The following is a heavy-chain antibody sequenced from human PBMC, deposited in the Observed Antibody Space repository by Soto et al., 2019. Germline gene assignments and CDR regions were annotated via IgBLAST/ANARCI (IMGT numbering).Heavy chain of an antibody. Sequence: TETLSLTCAVYGGSISGYYWSWIRQPPGKGLEWIGEVNHRGSSNYNPSLKSRVTISVDTSKNQFSLKLTSVTAADTAVYYCARGLFMREYSGSSLFGHSGQGTLVTVFS. CDR3: ARGLFMREYSGSSLFGH. CDR1: GGSISGYY. J-gene: IGHJ4*02. D-gene: IGHD5-12*01. CDR2: VNHRGSS. V-gene: IGHV4-34*01.